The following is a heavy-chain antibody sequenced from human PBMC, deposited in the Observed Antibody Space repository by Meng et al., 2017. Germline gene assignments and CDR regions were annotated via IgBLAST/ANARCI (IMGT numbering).Heavy chain of an antibody. CDR3: ARDLGVLRYFDWLLSDPYYYGMDV. Sequence: GESLKISCAASGFTVSSNYMSWVRQAPGKGLEWVSVIYSGGSTYYADSVKGRFTISRDNSKNTLYLQMNSLRAEDTAVYYCARDLGVLRYFDWLLSDPYYYGMDVRGQGTTVTVSS. CDR1: GFTVSSNY. J-gene: IGHJ6*02. V-gene: IGHV3-66*02. D-gene: IGHD3-9*01. CDR2: IYSGGST.